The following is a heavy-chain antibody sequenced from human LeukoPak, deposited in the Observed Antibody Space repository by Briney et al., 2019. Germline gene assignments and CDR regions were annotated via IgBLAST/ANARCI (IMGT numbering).Heavy chain of an antibody. Sequence: GGSLILSCAASGFTFSSYAMSWVRQAPGKGLEWVSGINADDGRTYYADSVKGWFTISRDNSKNTLSLQLNSLRAEDTAVYYCAKDATRTSGWYYLDYWGQGTLVTVSS. D-gene: IGHD6-19*01. CDR2: INADDGRT. V-gene: IGHV3-23*01. CDR1: GFTFSSYA. J-gene: IGHJ4*02. CDR3: AKDATRTSGWYYLDY.